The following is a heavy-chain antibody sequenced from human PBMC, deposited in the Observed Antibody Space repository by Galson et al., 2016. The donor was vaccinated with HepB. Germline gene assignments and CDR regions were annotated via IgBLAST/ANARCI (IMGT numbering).Heavy chain of an antibody. J-gene: IGHJ4*02. Sequence: SLRLSCAVSGLPVSPNYMNWVRQAPGKGLEWVSVMYRSGSVYYADSVNGRFTTPRDDSKNTLYLQMNSPRADDTAVYYCASHAYCSGGCYGFFDYWGQGTLVTVSS. CDR1: GLPVSPNY. D-gene: IGHD2-21*02. CDR2: MYRSGSV. CDR3: ASHAYCSGGCYGFFDY. V-gene: IGHV3-53*01.